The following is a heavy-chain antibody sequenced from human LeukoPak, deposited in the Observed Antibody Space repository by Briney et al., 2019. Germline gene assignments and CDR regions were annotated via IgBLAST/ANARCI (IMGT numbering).Heavy chain of an antibody. CDR3: ATKATGGVKNDY. CDR1: GFTFSNYW. J-gene: IGHJ4*02. D-gene: IGHD2-8*02. V-gene: IGHV3-74*01. CDR2: INSDGTST. Sequence: GGSLRLSCAASGFTFSNYWIHWVRQAPGKGLVWVSRINSDGTSTNYADSVKGRFTISRDNAKNTLYLQMNSLRAEDTAVYYCATKATGGVKNDYWGQGTLVTVSS.